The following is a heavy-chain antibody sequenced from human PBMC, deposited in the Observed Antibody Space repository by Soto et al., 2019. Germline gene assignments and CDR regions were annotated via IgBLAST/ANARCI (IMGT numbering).Heavy chain of an antibody. CDR3: ARKYRTEYYFDY. CDR2: IIPIFGTA. CDR1: GGTFSSYA. J-gene: IGHJ4*02. Sequence: SVKVSCKASGGTFSSYAISWVRQAPGQGLEWMGGIIPIFGTANYTQKFQGRVTITADESTSTAYMELSSLRSEDTAVYYCARKYRTEYYFDYWGQGTLVTVSS. V-gene: IGHV1-69*13. D-gene: IGHD6-6*01.